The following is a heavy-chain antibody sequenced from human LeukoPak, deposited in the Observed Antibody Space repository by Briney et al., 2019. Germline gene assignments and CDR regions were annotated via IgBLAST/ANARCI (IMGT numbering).Heavy chain of an antibody. V-gene: IGHV4-59*08. CDR2: IYYSGST. D-gene: IGHD4-17*01. CDR1: GGSISSYY. CDR3: ARHTSIRDAFDI. J-gene: IGHJ3*02. Sequence: SETLSLTCTVSGGSISSYYWRWLRQPPGKGLEWIGYIYYSGSTNYNPSLKSRVTISVDTSKSQFSLKLSSVTAADTAVYYCARHTSIRDAFDIWGQGTMVTVSS.